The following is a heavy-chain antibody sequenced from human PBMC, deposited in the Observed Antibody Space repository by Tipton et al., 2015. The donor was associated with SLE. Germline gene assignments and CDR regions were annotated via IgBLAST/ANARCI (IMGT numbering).Heavy chain of an antibody. Sequence: TLSLTCTVSGGSISSGAYCWSWIRQHPGKGLEWIGYIYYSGNTYYNPSLKSRVTISVDTSKNQFSLKLSSVTAADTAVYYCARGATTVTTLDAFDIWGQGTMVTVSS. J-gene: IGHJ3*02. D-gene: IGHD4-17*01. CDR1: GGSISSGAYC. V-gene: IGHV4-31*03. CDR2: IYYSGNT. CDR3: ARGATTVTTLDAFDI.